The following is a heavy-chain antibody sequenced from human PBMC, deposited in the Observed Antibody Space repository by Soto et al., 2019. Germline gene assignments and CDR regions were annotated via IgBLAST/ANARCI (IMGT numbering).Heavy chain of an antibody. V-gene: IGHV3-7*01. CDR1: GFTFSSYW. CDR2: IKQDGSEK. J-gene: IGHJ6*02. CDR3: ARLVSAVAGPGGWPYYYYYGMDV. Sequence: GGSLRLSCAASGFTFSSYWMSWVRQAPGKGLEWVANIKQDGSEKYYVDSVKGRFTISRDNAKNSLYLQMNSLRAEDTAVYYCARLVSAVAGPGGWPYYYYYGMDVWGQGTTVTVSS. D-gene: IGHD6-19*01.